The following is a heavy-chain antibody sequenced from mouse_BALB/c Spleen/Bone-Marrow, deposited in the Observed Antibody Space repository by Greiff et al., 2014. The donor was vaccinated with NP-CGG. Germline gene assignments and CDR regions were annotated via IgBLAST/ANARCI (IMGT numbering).Heavy chain of an antibody. Sequence: DVHLVESGGGLVKPGGSLKLSCAASGFTFSDYYMYWVRQTREKRLEWVATISDGGGYTYYPDSVWGRFTISRVNAKNNLHLQMSSLKSEDTAMYYCARSGERYGAMDYWGQGTSVTVFS. CDR2: ISDGGGYT. CDR1: GFTFSDYY. V-gene: IGHV5-4*02. D-gene: IGHD2-10*02. J-gene: IGHJ4*01. CDR3: ARSGERYGAMDY.